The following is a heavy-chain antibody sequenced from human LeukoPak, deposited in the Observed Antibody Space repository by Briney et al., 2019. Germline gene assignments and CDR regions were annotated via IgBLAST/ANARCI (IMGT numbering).Heavy chain of an antibody. Sequence: GGSLRLSCAASGFSFNSYSMNWVRQAPGKGLEWVSSISSSSIYIYYGDSVKGRFTTSRDNAKNSVYLQMNNLRAEDTAVYYCARDYPKYCSAGTCYCDYWGQGTPVTVSS. V-gene: IGHV3-21*01. CDR1: GFSFNSYS. CDR2: ISSSSIYI. J-gene: IGHJ4*02. D-gene: IGHD2-15*01. CDR3: ARDYPKYCSAGTCYCDY.